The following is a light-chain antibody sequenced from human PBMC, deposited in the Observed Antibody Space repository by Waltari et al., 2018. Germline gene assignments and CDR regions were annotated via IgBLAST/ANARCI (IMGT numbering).Light chain of an antibody. CDR1: QSVANF. Sequence: DIVLTQSPATLSLSPGERATLSCRASQSVANFLAWYQQKPGQAPRLLIYDVSNRATDIPARFSGSGFATDFTLTSSDVEPEDIAVYYGQQRNKWPLTFGGGTKVEIK. CDR2: DVS. CDR3: QQRNKWPLT. J-gene: IGKJ4*01. V-gene: IGKV3-11*01.